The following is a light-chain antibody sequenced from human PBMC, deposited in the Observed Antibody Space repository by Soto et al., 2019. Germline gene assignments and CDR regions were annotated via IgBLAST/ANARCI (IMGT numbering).Light chain of an antibody. Sequence: AIQLTQSPSSLSASVGDRVTITCRASQGISSALAWYQQKPGKAPKLLIYDASSLESGVPSRFSGSGSGTDLSLPISSLQPEDFSTYYCQQFNNYPVTFGGGTKVEIK. CDR3: QQFNNYPVT. CDR2: DAS. V-gene: IGKV1D-13*01. J-gene: IGKJ4*01. CDR1: QGISSA.